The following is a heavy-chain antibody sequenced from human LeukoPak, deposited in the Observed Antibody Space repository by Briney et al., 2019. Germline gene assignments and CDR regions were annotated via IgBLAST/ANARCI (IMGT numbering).Heavy chain of an antibody. J-gene: IGHJ4*02. CDR1: GGSVSSKSYY. V-gene: IGHV4-39*07. Sequence: SETLSLTCTVSGGSVSSKSYYWGWIRQSPGKGLEWIGSFYYSESTYYNPSLKSRVTISVDTSKNQFSLKLRSVTAADTAVYYCARGSYYDSTGFLLWGQGTLVTVSS. D-gene: IGHD3-22*01. CDR3: ARGSYYDSTGFLL. CDR2: FYYSEST.